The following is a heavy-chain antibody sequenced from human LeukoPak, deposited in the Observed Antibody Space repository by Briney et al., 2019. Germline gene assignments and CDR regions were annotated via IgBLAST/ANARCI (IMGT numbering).Heavy chain of an antibody. J-gene: IGHJ4*02. CDR1: GGSISSYY. CDR2: IYYSGST. CDR3: ARDEKNGFLDY. D-gene: IGHD3-3*01. V-gene: IGHV4-59*01. Sequence: PSETLSLTCTVSGGSISSYYWSWIRQPPGKGLEWIGYIYYSGSTNYNPSLKSRVTISVDTSKNQFSLKLSSVTAADTAVYYYARDEKNGFLDYWGQGTLVTVSS.